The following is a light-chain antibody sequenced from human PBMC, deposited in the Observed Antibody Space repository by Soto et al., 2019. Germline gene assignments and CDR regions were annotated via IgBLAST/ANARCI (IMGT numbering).Light chain of an antibody. Sequence: QSALTQPASVSGSPGQSITISCTGTSSDVGGYDYVSWYQQYPGKAPKLMIYEVSNRPSGVSNRFSGSKSGNTASLTISGLQAEDEADYYCISYTSSETHVFGGGTKLTVL. CDR1: SSDVGGYDY. V-gene: IGLV2-14*01. CDR3: ISYTSSETHV. J-gene: IGLJ2*01. CDR2: EVS.